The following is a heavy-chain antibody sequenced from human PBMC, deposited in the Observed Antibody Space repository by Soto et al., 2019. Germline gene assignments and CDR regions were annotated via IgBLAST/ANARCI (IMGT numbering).Heavy chain of an antibody. CDR2: IIPLFGTA. Sequence: QVQLVQSGAEVKKPGSSVKVSCKASGGTFSSYAISWVRQAPGQGLEWMGGIIPLFGTANYAQKFQCRVTIIADKSTSTAYMELSSLRSEDTVVYYCARVKVGESIAARLVGNYYYYGMDVGGQGTTVTVSS. CDR1: GGTFSSYA. CDR3: ARVKVGESIAARLVGNYYYYGMDV. D-gene: IGHD6-6*01. V-gene: IGHV1-69*06. J-gene: IGHJ6*02.